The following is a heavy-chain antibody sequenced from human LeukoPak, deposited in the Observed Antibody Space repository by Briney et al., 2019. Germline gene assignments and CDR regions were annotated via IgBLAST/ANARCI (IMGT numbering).Heavy chain of an antibody. J-gene: IGHJ5*02. D-gene: IGHD3-10*01. CDR3: ARLEGSGKLGWFDP. Sequence: PGGSLRLSCAASGVTLSSYSMNWVRQAPGKGLEWVSSISSSSSYIYYADSVKGRFTISRDNAKNSLYLQMNSLRAEDTAVYYCARLEGSGKLGWFDPWGQGTLVTVSS. CDR1: GVTLSSYS. V-gene: IGHV3-21*01. CDR2: ISSSSSYI.